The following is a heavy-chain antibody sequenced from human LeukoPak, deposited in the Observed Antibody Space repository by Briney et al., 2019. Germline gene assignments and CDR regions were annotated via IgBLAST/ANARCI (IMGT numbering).Heavy chain of an antibody. D-gene: IGHD5-12*01. J-gene: IGHJ4*02. V-gene: IGHV3-30*02. CDR2: IWYDGSNK. CDR3: AKDRFSGYDYFLEDY. CDR1: GFTFSSYG. Sequence: GGSLRLSCAASGFTFSSYGMHWVRQAPGKGLEWVAVIWYDGSNKYYADSVKGRFTISRDNSKNTLYLQMNSLRAEDTAVYYCAKDRFSGYDYFLEDYWGQGTLVTVSS.